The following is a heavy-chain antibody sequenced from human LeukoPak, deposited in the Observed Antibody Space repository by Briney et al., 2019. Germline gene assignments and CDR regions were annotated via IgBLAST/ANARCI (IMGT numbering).Heavy chain of an antibody. CDR2: IDSDGGST. Sequence: GGSLRLSCAASGFTFSSFWMYWVRQAPGKGLVWVSRIDSDGGSTTYADSVKGRFTISRDNAKNTVYLQMNSLRAEDTAVYYCARRRERGASDAFAFWGQGTMVTVSS. V-gene: IGHV3-74*01. CDR3: ARRRERGASDAFAF. D-gene: IGHD3-16*01. J-gene: IGHJ3*01. CDR1: GFTFSSFW.